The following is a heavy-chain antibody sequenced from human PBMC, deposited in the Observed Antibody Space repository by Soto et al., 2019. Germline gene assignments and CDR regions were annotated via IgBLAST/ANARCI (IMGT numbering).Heavy chain of an antibody. J-gene: IGHJ3*01. D-gene: IGHD3-10*01. CDR3: AKLPMIRGNVFDL. CDR1: GFSLRSYA. V-gene: IGHV3-23*01. Sequence: VGSLRLSCAASGFSLRSYAVTWVRQVPGKGLEWVAVISGTAESIYYADSVKGRFTISRDNSRGTVYLKMNFLRAEDTALYYCAKLPMIRGNVFDLWGQGTMVTVSS. CDR2: ISGTAESI.